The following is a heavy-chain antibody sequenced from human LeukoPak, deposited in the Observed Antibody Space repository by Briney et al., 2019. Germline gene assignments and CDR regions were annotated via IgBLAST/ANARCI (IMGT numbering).Heavy chain of an antibody. CDR3: ARLWGSGSYRYYYYYMDV. CDR2: ISYSGST. V-gene: IGHV4-39*07. D-gene: IGHD3-10*01. J-gene: IGHJ6*03. Sequence: SETLSLTCTVSGGSISSSSYYWGWIRQPPGKGLEWIGSISYSGSTYYNPSLKSRGTISVDTSKNQFSLKLSSVTAADTAVYYCARLWGSGSYRYYYYYMDVWGKGTTVTIS. CDR1: GGSISSSSYY.